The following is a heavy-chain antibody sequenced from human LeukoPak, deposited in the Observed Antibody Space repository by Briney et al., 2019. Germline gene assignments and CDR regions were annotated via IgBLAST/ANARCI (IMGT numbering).Heavy chain of an antibody. D-gene: IGHD6-13*01. CDR2: ISSSSSYR. CDR1: GFTFSSYS. CDR3: ARDLYSSRTNDAFDI. V-gene: IGHV3-21*01. Sequence: GSLRLSCTGSGFTFSSYSMNWVRQAPGKGLEWVSSISSSSSYRYYEESGKGRFSISRDNARNSLYLQMNSLRAEDTAVYYCARDLYSSRTNDAFDIWGQGTMVTVSS. J-gene: IGHJ3*02.